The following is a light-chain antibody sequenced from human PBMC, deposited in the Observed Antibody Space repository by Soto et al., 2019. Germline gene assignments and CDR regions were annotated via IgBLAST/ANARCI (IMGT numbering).Light chain of an antibody. CDR2: SAS. CDR1: QSITTY. Sequence: IQMTQSPSSLSASVGGSVTITCRSSQSITTYLNWYQQKPGKAPQLLIYSASSLPSGVPPRFAGSGSGTNFTLTIIDLQPEDVVTYYCQQSYNSRPAFGSGTRVEIK. J-gene: IGKJ3*01. V-gene: IGKV1-39*01. CDR3: QQSYNSRPA.